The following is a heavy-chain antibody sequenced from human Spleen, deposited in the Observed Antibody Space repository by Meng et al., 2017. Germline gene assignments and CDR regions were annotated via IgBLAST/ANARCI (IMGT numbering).Heavy chain of an antibody. CDR1: GNTFTGYY. D-gene: IGHD6-25*01. CDR2: INPNSGGT. J-gene: IGHJ4*02. V-gene: IGHV1-2*06. Sequence: ASVKVSCKASGNTFTGYYIYWVRQAPGQGLEWMGRINPNSGGTNYAQKFQGRVTMTGDTSISTAYMELSGLRSDDTAMYYCARDEDISAAGKLFGDYWGQGTLVTVSS. CDR3: ARDEDISAAGKLFGDY.